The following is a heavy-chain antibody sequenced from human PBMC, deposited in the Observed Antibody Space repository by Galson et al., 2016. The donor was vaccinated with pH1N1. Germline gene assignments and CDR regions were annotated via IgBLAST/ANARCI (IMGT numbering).Heavy chain of an antibody. Sequence: SLRLSCAASGFTSSDYYMSWIRRAPGKGLEWVSYLSSSGSTVYYADSVKGRFTISRDNAKNSLHLQMNSLRAEDTAVYFCARDVGGEVDFAFDIWGQGTMVTVSS. D-gene: IGHD3/OR15-3a*01. CDR2: LSSSGSTV. CDR1: GFTSSDYY. CDR3: ARDVGGEVDFAFDI. J-gene: IGHJ3*02. V-gene: IGHV3-11*04.